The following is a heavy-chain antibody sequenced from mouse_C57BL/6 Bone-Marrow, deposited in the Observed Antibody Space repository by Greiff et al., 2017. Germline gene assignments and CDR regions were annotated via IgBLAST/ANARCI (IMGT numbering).Heavy chain of an antibody. CDR1: GFSLTSYG. J-gene: IGHJ1*03. D-gene: IGHD1-1*01. V-gene: IGHV2-6-1*01. CDR2: IWSDGST. CDR3: ARHPYGSGFWYFDV. Sequence: VKLMESGPGLVAPSQSLSITCTVSGFSLTSYGVHWVRQPPGKGLEWLVVIWSDGSTTYNSALKSRLSISKDNSKSKVFLKINSLQTVDTAMYYCARHPYGSGFWYFDVWGTGTTVTVSS.